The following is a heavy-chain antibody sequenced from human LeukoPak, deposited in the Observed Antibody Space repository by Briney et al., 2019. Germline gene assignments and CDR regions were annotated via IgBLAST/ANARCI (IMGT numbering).Heavy chain of an antibody. CDR2: ISYDGSKK. Sequence: PGESLRLSCAGSGFTFSNYAMHWVRQAPGKGLECVAFISYDGSKKFYVDSVKGRFTISRDDSKNTLYLQMNSLRGEDTAIYYCAGERTGYYMAVWGKGTTVTISS. CDR1: GFTFSNYA. CDR3: AGERTGYYMAV. D-gene: IGHD1-14*01. J-gene: IGHJ6*03. V-gene: IGHV3-30*02.